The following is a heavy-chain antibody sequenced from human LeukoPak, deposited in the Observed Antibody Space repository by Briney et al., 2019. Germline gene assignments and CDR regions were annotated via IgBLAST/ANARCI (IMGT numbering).Heavy chain of an antibody. D-gene: IGHD2-2*01. Sequence: PSETLSLTCAVYGGSFSGYYWSWIRQPPGKGLEWIGEINHSGSTNYNPSLKSRVTISVDTSKNQFSLKLSSVTAADTAVYYCARAREDCSSTSCHYYYCGMDVWGKGTTVTVSS. J-gene: IGHJ6*04. V-gene: IGHV4-34*01. CDR1: GGSFSGYY. CDR2: INHSGST. CDR3: ARAREDCSSTSCHYYYCGMDV.